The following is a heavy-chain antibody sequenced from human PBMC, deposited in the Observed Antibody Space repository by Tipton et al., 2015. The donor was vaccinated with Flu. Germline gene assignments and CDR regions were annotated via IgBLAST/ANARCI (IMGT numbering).Heavy chain of an antibody. V-gene: IGHV4-4*07. CDR3: ARDRLTMVRGVPHDAFDI. CDR2: IYTSGST. D-gene: IGHD3-10*01. CDR1: GGSISSYY. Sequence: TLSLTCTVSGGSISSYYWSWIRQPAGKGLEWIGRIYTSGSTNYNPSLKSRVTMSVDTSKNQFSLKLSSVTAADTAVYYCARDRLTMVRGVPHDAFDIWGQGTMVTVSS. J-gene: IGHJ3*02.